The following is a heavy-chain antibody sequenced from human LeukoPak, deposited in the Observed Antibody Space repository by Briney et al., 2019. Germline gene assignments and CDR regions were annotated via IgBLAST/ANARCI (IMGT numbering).Heavy chain of an antibody. V-gene: IGHV4-59*01. D-gene: IGHD1-26*01. CDR3: ARGASGTLYDAFDI. CDR2: IYYSGTT. Sequence: PSETLSLTYTVSGGSISTYYWSWIRQPPGEGLEWIGSIYYSGTTHSNPSLKSRATISVDTSKNHLSLKVSSVTAADTAVYYCARGASGTLYDAFDIWGQGTMVTVSS. J-gene: IGHJ3*02. CDR1: GGSISTYY.